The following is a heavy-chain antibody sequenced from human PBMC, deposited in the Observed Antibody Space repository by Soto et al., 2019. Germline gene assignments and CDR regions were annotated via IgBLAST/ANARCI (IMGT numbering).Heavy chain of an antibody. D-gene: IGHD4-17*01. V-gene: IGHV1-69*01. CDR1: GGTFSSYA. J-gene: IGHJ5*02. Sequence: QVQLVQSEAEVKKPGSSVKVSCKASGGTFSSYAISWVRQAPGQGLEWMGGIIPIFGTANYAQKFQGRVTITADESTSTAYMELSSLRSEDTAVYYCASVWGWTTVGGGWFDPWGQGTLVTVSS. CDR2: IIPIFGTA. CDR3: ASVWGWTTVGGGWFDP.